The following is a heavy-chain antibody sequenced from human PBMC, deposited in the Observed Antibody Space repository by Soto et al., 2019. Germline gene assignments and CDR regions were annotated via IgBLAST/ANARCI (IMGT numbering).Heavy chain of an antibody. Sequence: SETLSLTCAVYGGSFSGYYWSWIRQPPGKGLEWIGEINHSGSTNYNPSLKSRVTMSIDTSKNQFSLNLSSVTAADTAVYFCARVKTVDYYGMGVWGQGTTVTVSS. CDR1: GGSFSGYY. CDR2: INHSGST. V-gene: IGHV4-34*01. CDR3: ARVKTVDYYGMGV. J-gene: IGHJ6*02.